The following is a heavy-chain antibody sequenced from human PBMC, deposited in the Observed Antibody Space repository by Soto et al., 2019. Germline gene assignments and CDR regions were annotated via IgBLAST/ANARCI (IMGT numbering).Heavy chain of an antibody. Sequence: AGGSLRLSCAASGFTFSSYAMSWVRQAPGKGLEWVSGFSVSGGSTYYADSVKGRFTISRDNSKNTLYLQMNSLRAEDTAVYYCAKSRIEVTGGYWYFDLWGRGTLVTVSS. CDR1: GFTFSSYA. D-gene: IGHD6-19*01. CDR3: AKSRIEVTGGYWYFDL. J-gene: IGHJ2*01. CDR2: FSVSGGST. V-gene: IGHV3-23*01.